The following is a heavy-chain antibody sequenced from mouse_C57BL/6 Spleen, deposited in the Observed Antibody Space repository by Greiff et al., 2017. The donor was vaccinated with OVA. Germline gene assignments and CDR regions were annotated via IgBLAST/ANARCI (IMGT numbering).Heavy chain of an antibody. V-gene: IGHV1-26*01. CDR1: GYTFTDYY. CDR3: ARAQLRLQGFYYAMDY. Sequence: EVQLQQSGPALVKPGASVKISCKASGYTFTDYYMNWVKQSHGKSLEWIGDINPNNGGASYNQKFKGKATLTVDKSSSTAYMELRSLTSEDSAVYYCARAQLRLQGFYYAMDYWGQGTSVTVSS. CDR2: INPNNGGA. D-gene: IGHD3-2*02. J-gene: IGHJ4*01.